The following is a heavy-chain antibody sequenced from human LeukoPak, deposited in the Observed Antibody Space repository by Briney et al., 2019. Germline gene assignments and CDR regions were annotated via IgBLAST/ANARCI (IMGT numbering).Heavy chain of an antibody. J-gene: IGHJ4*02. D-gene: IGHD4-17*01. CDR2: IWYDGSQK. CDR1: GFAFRNAG. Sequence: GGSLRLSCAVSGFAFRNAGMHWVRQAPGKGLEWVAVIWYDGSQKYYADSVKGRFTISRDNSKNMLYLHMNSLRAEDTAVYFCARDRGDYNHNFDYWGQGTLVTVSS. V-gene: IGHV3-33*01. CDR3: ARDRGDYNHNFDY.